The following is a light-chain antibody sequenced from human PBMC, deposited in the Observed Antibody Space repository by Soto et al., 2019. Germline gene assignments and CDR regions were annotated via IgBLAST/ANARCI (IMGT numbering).Light chain of an antibody. CDR1: SSDVGGYNY. J-gene: IGLJ2*01. V-gene: IGLV2-8*01. CDR2: EVY. Sequence: QSVPTQPPSASGSPGQSVTFSCSATSSDVGGYNYVSWYQQYPGKAPKLMIYEVYKRHSGVPDRFSGSKSGNTASLTVSGLQPEDEADYYCSAYAGSSTWVFGGGTKLTVL. CDR3: SAYAGSSTWV.